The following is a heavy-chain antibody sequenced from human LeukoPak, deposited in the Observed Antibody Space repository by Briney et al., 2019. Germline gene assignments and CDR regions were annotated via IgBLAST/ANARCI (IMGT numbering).Heavy chain of an antibody. CDR1: GDSISSGDYY. D-gene: IGHD6-6*01. V-gene: IGHV4-31*03. J-gene: IGHJ5*02. CDR2: IFYIGST. CDR3: ARGMYSSASNWFDP. Sequence: SQTLSLTCTVSGDSISSGDYYWSWIRQHPGTGLEWIGYIFYIGSTNYNPALKSRVTISVDTSKNQFSLKLSSVTAADTAVYYCARGMYSSASNWFDPWGQGTLVTVSS.